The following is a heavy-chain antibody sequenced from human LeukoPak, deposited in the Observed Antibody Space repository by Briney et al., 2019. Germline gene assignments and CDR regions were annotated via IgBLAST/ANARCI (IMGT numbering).Heavy chain of an antibody. CDR1: GFTFSDYY. V-gene: IGHV3-11*01. Sequence: GGSLRLSCAASGFTFSDYYMTWIRQTPGKGLEWVSYTIMTGTTIYYADSVRGRFTISRDNSKNTLFLQMNSLRAEDTAVYYCAKADRRSDLPYYFDYWGQGTLVTVSS. CDR3: AKADRRSDLPYYFDY. CDR2: TIMTGTTI. J-gene: IGHJ4*02.